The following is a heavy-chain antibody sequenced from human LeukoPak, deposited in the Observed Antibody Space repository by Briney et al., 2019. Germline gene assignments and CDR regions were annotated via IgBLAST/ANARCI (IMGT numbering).Heavy chain of an antibody. CDR3: ARGGRGYSGYDYFDY. CDR2: MSAYNGKT. Sequence: GALVKVSCKASGYSFTSYGFNWVRQAPGQGLEWMGWMSAYNGKTNYAHSLQGRVTVTADTSTSTAYMELRSLRSEDTAVYYCARGGRGYSGYDYFDYWGQGTLVTVSS. D-gene: IGHD5-12*01. V-gene: IGHV1-18*01. J-gene: IGHJ4*02. CDR1: GYSFTSYG.